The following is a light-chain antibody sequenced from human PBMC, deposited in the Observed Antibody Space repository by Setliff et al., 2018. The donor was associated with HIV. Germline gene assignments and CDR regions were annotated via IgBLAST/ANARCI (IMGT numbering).Light chain of an antibody. Sequence: QSALTQSPSVSGAPGQRVTISCTGSSSNIGAGYDVHWYQQLPGTAPKLLIYGNSNRPSGVPDRFSASKSGTSASLAIAGLQAEDEADYYCQSYDSGLSEGVFGTGTKVTVL. V-gene: IGLV1-40*01. CDR1: SSNIGAGYD. CDR2: GNS. J-gene: IGLJ1*01. CDR3: QSYDSGLSEGV.